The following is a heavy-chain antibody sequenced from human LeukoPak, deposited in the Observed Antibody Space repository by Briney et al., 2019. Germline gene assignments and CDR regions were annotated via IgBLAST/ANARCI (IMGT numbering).Heavy chain of an antibody. D-gene: IGHD3-10*02. V-gene: IGHV3-23*01. CDR2: ISGSGGST. CDR1: GFTFSSYA. J-gene: IGHJ5*02. CDR3: AKVGYYVDNWFDR. Sequence: GGSLRLSCAASGFTFSSYAMSWVRQAPGKGPEWVSAISGSGGSTYYADAVKGRFTTSRDNSKNTLHLQMNSLRAEDTAVYYCAKVGYYVDNWFDRWGQGTLVTVSS.